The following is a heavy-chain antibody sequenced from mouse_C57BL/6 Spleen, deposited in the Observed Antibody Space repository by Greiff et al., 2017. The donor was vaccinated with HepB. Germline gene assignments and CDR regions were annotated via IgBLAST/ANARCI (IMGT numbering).Heavy chain of an antibody. CDR3: ARGSNYYWYFDV. V-gene: IGHV5-4*01. CDR2: ISDGGSYT. CDR1: GFTFSSYA. D-gene: IGHD2-5*01. J-gene: IGHJ1*03. Sequence: EVQGVESGGGLVKPGGSLKLSCAASGFTFSSYAMSWVRQTPEKRLEWVATISDGGSYTYYPDNVKGRFTISRDNAKNNLYLQMSHLKSEDTAMYYCARGSNYYWYFDVWGTGTTVTVSS.